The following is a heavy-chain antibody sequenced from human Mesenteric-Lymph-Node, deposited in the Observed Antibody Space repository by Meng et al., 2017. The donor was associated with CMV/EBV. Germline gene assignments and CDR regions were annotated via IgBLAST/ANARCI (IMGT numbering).Heavy chain of an antibody. J-gene: IGHJ4*02. CDR2: IYPGDSDT. CDR1: GYSFTSYW. Sequence: GESLKISRKGSGYSFTSYWIGWVRQMPGKGLEWMGIIYPGDSDTRYSPAFQGQVTISAAKSISTAYLQWSSLKASDTAIYYCARQGWSDFAYWGQGTLVTVSS. D-gene: IGHD2-15*01. V-gene: IGHV5-51*01. CDR3: ARQGWSDFAY.